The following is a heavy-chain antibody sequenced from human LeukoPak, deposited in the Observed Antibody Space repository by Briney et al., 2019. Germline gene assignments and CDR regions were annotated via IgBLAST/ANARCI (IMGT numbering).Heavy chain of an antibody. Sequence: ASVKVSCKASGYTFTSYGISWVRQAPGQGLEWMGWISAYNGNTNYAQKLQGRVTMTTDTSTSTAYMELRSLRSDDTAVYYCARVRPTMVRGVIVYYYYGMDVWGQGTTVTVSS. CDR1: GYTFTSYG. J-gene: IGHJ6*02. D-gene: IGHD3-10*01. V-gene: IGHV1-18*01. CDR2: ISAYNGNT. CDR3: ARVRPTMVRGVIVYYYYGMDV.